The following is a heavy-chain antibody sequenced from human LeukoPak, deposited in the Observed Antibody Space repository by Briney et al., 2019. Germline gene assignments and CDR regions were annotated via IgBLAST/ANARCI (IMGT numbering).Heavy chain of an antibody. J-gene: IGHJ4*02. CDR2: ISSTSVYI. Sequence: GGSLRLSCAASGFTFSNYNVIWVRQAPGKGLEWVSSISSTSVYIYYAESVKGRFTISRDNAKNSLYLQMNSLRAEDTAVYYCARADIVVVPAALRLDYWGQGTLVTVSS. D-gene: IGHD2-2*01. V-gene: IGHV3-21*01. CDR3: ARADIVVVPAALRLDY. CDR1: GFTFSNYN.